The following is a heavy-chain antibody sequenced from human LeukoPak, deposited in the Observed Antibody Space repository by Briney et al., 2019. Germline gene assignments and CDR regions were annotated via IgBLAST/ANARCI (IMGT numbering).Heavy chain of an antibody. Sequence: ASVKVSCKASGYTFTSYGISWVRQAPGQGLEWMGWISAYNGNTNYAQKLQGRVTMTTDTSTSTAYMELRSLRSDDTAVYYCAGVRIRLFDWLSTGFDPWGQGTLVTVSS. D-gene: IGHD3-9*01. CDR2: ISAYNGNT. CDR3: AGVRIRLFDWLSTGFDP. CDR1: GYTFTSYG. J-gene: IGHJ5*02. V-gene: IGHV1-18*04.